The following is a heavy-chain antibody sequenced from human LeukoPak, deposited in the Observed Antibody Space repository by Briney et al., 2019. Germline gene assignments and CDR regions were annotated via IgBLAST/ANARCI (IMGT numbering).Heavy chain of an antibody. V-gene: IGHV1-18*01. D-gene: IGHD3-10*01. CDR3: ARDPSITMVRGVIENNWFDP. Sequence: ASVKVSCKASGYTFTSYGISWVRQAPGQGLEWMGWISAYNGNTNYAQKLQGRVTMTTDTSTGTAYMELRSLRSDDTAVYYCARDPSITMVRGVIENNWFDPWGQGTLVTVSS. CDR2: ISAYNGNT. CDR1: GYTFTSYG. J-gene: IGHJ5*02.